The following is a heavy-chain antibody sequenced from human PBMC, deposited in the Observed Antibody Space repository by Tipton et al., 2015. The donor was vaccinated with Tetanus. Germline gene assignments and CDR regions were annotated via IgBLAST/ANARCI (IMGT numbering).Heavy chain of an antibody. CDR3: ARGIMVRGVSRFDP. CDR2: IYYSGST. Sequence: TLSLTCTVSGGSISSYYWSWIRQPPGKGLEWIGYIYYSGSTNYNPSLKSRVTISVDTSKNQFSLKLSSVTAADTAVYYCARGIMVRGVSRFDPWGQGTLVTVPS. J-gene: IGHJ5*02. V-gene: IGHV4-59*01. CDR1: GGSISSYY. D-gene: IGHD3-10*01.